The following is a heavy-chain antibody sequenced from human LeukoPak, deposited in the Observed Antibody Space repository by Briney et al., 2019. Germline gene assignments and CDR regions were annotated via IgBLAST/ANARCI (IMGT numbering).Heavy chain of an antibody. CDR2: IVVGSGNT. CDR1: GFTFTSSA. Sequence: SVKVSCTASGFTFTSSAVQWVRQARGQRLEWIGWIVVGSGNTNYAQKFQERVTITRDMSTSTAYMELSSLRSEDTAVYYCAADRRYYDSSGYYYVDDWGQGTLVTVSS. CDR3: AADRRYYDSSGYYYVDD. J-gene: IGHJ4*02. D-gene: IGHD3-22*01. V-gene: IGHV1-58*01.